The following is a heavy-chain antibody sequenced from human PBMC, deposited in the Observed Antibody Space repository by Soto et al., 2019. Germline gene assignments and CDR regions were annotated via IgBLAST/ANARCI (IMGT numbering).Heavy chain of an antibody. Sequence: EVQLVESGGVVVQPGGSLRLSCAASGFTFDDYTMHWVRQAPGKGLEWVSLISCDGGSTYYADSVKGRFTISRDNSKNSLYLQMNSLRTEDTALYYCAKDPKIFGVANDAFDIWGQGTMVTVSS. J-gene: IGHJ3*02. CDR1: GFTFDDYT. CDR3: AKDPKIFGVANDAFDI. D-gene: IGHD3-3*01. V-gene: IGHV3-43*01. CDR2: ISCDGGST.